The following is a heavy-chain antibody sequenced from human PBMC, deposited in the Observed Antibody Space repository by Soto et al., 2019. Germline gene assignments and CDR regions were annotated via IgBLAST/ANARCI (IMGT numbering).Heavy chain of an antibody. CDR2: INPNSGGT. V-gene: IGHV1-2*02. D-gene: IGHD3-9*01. CDR1: GYTFTGYY. J-gene: IGHJ6*02. CDR3: ARARVRYFDWLTPRYYYGMDV. Sequence: ASVKVSCKASGYTFTGYYMHWVRQAPGQGLEWMGWINPNSGGTNYAQKFQGRVTMTRDTSISTAYMELSRLRSDDTAVYYCARARVRYFDWLTPRYYYGMDVWGQGTTVTVSS.